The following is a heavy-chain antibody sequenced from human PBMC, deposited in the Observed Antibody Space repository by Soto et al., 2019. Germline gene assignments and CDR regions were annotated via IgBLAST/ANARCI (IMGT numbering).Heavy chain of an antibody. D-gene: IGHD5-12*01. Sequence: GGSLRLSCAASGFTFSSYSMNWVRQAPGKGLEWVSSISSSSSYIYYADSAKGRFTISRDNAKNSLYLQMNSLRAEDTAVYYCARSRGYDYGMDVWGQGTTVTVSS. CDR3: ARSRGYDYGMDV. CDR1: GFTFSSYS. V-gene: IGHV3-21*01. J-gene: IGHJ6*02. CDR2: ISSSSSYI.